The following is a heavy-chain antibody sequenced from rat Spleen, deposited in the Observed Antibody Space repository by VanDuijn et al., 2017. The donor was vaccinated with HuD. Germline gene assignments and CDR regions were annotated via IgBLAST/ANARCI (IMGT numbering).Heavy chain of an antibody. J-gene: IGHJ2*01. D-gene: IGHD1-7*01. Sequence: EVQLVESDGGLVQPGRSLKLSCAASGFTFSDYYMAWVRQAPPKGLEWVASISSGGGDTYYRDSVKGRFTISRDNAKSTLYLQMNSLRSEDTATYYCARGPWSYYGYPFDYWGQGVMVTVSS. CDR2: ISSGGGDT. CDR1: GFTFSDYY. CDR3: ARGPWSYYGYPFDY. V-gene: IGHV5-25*01.